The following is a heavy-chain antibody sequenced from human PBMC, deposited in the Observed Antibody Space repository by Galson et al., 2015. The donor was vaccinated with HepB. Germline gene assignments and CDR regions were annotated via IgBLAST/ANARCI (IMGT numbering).Heavy chain of an antibody. Sequence: SLRLSCAASGFTFSSYWMHWVRQVPGKGLVWVSRINIDGSFINYADSVMGRFTISRDNSKNTLYLQMNSLRAEDTAVYYCARGCFDGTCQVDYWGQGTLVTVSS. D-gene: IGHD2-15*01. J-gene: IGHJ4*02. CDR1: GFTFSSYW. CDR3: ARGCFDGTCQVDY. V-gene: IGHV3-74*01. CDR2: INIDGSFI.